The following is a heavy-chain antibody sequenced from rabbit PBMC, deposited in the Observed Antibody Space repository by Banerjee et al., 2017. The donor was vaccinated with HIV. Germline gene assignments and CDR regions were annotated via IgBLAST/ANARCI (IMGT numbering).Heavy chain of an antibody. Sequence: QEQLVESGGGLVQPEGSLTLTCTASGFSFSSSDYMCWVRQAPGKGLEWIGYIDPVFHSTYYASWAKGRFTISKTSSTTVTLQMTSLTAADTATYFCARCLSNAYRGGDLWGQGTLVTVS. V-gene: IGHV1S45*01. J-gene: IGHJ6*01. CDR3: ARCLSNAYRGGDL. CDR2: IDPVFHST. CDR1: GFSFSSSDY. D-gene: IGHD6-1*01.